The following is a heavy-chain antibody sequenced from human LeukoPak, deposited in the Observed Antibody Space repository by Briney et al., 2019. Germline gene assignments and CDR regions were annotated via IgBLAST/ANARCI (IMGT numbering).Heavy chain of an antibody. CDR3: AREGHTTGWPPFDF. D-gene: IGHD2/OR15-2a*01. Sequence: GGSLRLSCAASGFTFSSYEMNWVRQAPGKGLEWVSHSNRRGSTTYYADSVRGRFTISRDNAKNSLYLQMNSLRAEDTAVYYCAREGHTTGWPPFDFWGQGTLVTVSS. V-gene: IGHV3-48*03. CDR1: GFTFSSYE. CDR2: SNRRGSTT. J-gene: IGHJ4*02.